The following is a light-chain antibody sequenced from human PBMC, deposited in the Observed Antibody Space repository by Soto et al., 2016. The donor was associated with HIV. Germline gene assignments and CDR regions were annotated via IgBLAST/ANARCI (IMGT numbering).Light chain of an antibody. J-gene: IGLJ1*01. CDR1: NIGSKS. CDR2: DDT. Sequence: SYELTQAPSLSVAPGKTASITCGGSNIGSKSVHWYRQKPGQAPVLVIYDDTDRPSGIPERFSGSNSGNTATLTISRVEVGDEADYYCQVWDSSSDHYVFGIGTRVTVL. CDR3: QVWDSSSDHYV. V-gene: IGLV3-21*04.